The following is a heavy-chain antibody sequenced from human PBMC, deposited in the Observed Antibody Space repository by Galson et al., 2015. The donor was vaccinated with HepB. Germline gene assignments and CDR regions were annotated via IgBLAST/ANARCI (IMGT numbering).Heavy chain of an antibody. J-gene: IGHJ4*02. CDR1: GFTFDDYA. CDR3: AKGPQGGGVGSQPFDY. V-gene: IGHV3-9*01. D-gene: IGHD1-26*01. CDR2: ISWNSGSI. Sequence: SLRLSCAASGFTFDDYAMHWVRQAPGKGLEWVSGISWNSGSIGYADSVKGRFTISRDNAKNSLYLQMNSLRAEDTALYYCAKGPQGGGVGSQPFDYWGQGTLVTVSS.